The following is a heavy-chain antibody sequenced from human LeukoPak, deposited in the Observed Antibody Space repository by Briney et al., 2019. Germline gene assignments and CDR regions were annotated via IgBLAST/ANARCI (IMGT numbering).Heavy chain of an antibody. V-gene: IGHV3-48*01. CDR3: ARGPLIVVVPAAPGGDAFDI. CDR1: GFTFSSYS. Sequence: GGSLRLSCAASGFTFSSYSMNWVRQAPGKGLEWVSYISSSSSTIYYADSVKGRFTISRDNAKNSLYLQMNSLRAEDTAVYYCARGPLIVVVPAAPGGDAFDIWGQGTMVTVSS. CDR2: ISSSSSTI. J-gene: IGHJ3*02. D-gene: IGHD2-2*01.